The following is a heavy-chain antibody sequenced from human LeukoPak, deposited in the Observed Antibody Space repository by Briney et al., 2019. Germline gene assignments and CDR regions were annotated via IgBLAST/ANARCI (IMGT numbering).Heavy chain of an antibody. D-gene: IGHD2-21*01. V-gene: IGHV4-30-4*08. CDR1: GYSISSDYY. J-gene: IGHJ4*02. CDR3: ARVGKYCGGDCYSVKY. CDR2: IYYSGGT. Sequence: SETLSLTCTVSGYSISSDYYWSWIRQPPGKGLEWIGYIYYSGGTYYNPSLKSRVTISVDTSKNQFSLNLRSVTAADTAVYYCARVGKYCGGDCYSVKYWGQGTLVTVSS.